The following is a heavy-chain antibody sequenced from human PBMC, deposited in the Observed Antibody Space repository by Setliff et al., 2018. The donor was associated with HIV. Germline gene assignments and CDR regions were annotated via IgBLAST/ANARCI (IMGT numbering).Heavy chain of an antibody. V-gene: IGHV3-21*01. CDR3: ARGSVAGSGGYFDY. CDR1: GYSISSGYY. Sequence: LSLTCAVSGYSISSGYYWGWVRQAPGKGLEWVSSISSTSSSIYYADSLKGRFTISRDNAKNSLYLQMNSLRAEDTAVYSCARGSVAGSGGYFDYWGQGTLVTVSS. CDR2: ISSTSSSI. D-gene: IGHD6-19*01. J-gene: IGHJ4*02.